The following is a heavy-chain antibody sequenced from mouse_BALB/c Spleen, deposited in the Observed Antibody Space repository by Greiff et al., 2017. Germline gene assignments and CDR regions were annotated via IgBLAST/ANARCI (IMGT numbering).Heavy chain of an antibody. V-gene: IGHV5-9-3*01. CDR1: GFTFSDYY. J-gene: IGHJ2*01. CDR2: ISSGGSYT. Sequence: EVQLVESGGGLVKPGGSLKLSCAASGFTFSDYYMYWVRQTPEKRLEWVATISSGGSYTYYPDSVKGRFTISRDNAKNTLYLQMSSLRSEDTAMYYCARPDVFDYWGQGTTLTVSS. CDR3: ARPDVFDY.